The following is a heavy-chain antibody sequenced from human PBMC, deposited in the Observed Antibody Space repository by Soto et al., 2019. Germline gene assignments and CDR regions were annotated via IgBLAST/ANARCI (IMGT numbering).Heavy chain of an antibody. Sequence: ASVKVSCKASGYTFTGYYMHWVRQAPGQGLEWMGWINPNSGGTNYAQKFQGWVTMTRDTSISTAYMELSRLRSDDTAVYYCARSYDYGDFNDAFDIWGQGTMVTV. CDR3: ARSYDYGDFNDAFDI. J-gene: IGHJ3*02. D-gene: IGHD4-17*01. CDR1: GYTFTGYY. V-gene: IGHV1-2*04. CDR2: INPNSGGT.